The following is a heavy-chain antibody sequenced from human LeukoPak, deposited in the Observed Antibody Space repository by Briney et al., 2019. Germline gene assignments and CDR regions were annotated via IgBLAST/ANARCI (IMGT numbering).Heavy chain of an antibody. Sequence: SETLSLTCTVSGGSLSSSSYYWGWPRQPPGTGLEWLGSIYYSGSTYYNPSLKSRVTISVDASKNQFSLKLSSVTAADTAVYYCARDSPPDYWGQGTLVTVSS. J-gene: IGHJ4*02. V-gene: IGHV4-39*07. CDR2: IYYSGST. CDR3: ARDSPPDY. CDR1: GGSLSSSSYY.